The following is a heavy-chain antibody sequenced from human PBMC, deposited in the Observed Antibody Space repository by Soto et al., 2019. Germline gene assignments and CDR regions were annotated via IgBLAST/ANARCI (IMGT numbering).Heavy chain of an antibody. Sequence: QVQLVQSGAEVKKPGASVKISCKASGYTFTSYYMHWVRQAPGQGLEWMGIINPSGGSTNYAQKLQGRLAMTRDTSTSTVYMELNSLRSEDTAVYYCARPPYPGCINAVCYPLDYWGQEPWSPSPQ. J-gene: IGHJ4*01. CDR1: GYTFTSYY. CDR2: INPSGGST. D-gene: IGHD2-8*01. CDR3: ARPPYPGCINAVCYPLDY. V-gene: IGHV1-46*01.